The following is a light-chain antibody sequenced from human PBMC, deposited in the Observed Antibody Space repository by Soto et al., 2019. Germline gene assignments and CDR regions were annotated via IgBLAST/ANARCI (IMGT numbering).Light chain of an antibody. CDR3: QQYVSAPWT. CDR2: GAS. Sequence: EIVLTQSPGTLSLSPGERVTLSCRASQSVNNNFLAWYQQKPGQAPRLLIYGASSRATSIPDRFSGSGSGTDFTLIISRLEPEDFVVYYCQQYVSAPWTFGQGTKVEIK. J-gene: IGKJ1*01. CDR1: QSVNNNF. V-gene: IGKV3-20*01.